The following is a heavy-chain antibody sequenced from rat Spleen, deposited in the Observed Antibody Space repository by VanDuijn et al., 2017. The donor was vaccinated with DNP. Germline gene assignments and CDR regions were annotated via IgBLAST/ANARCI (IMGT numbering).Heavy chain of an antibody. J-gene: IGHJ2*01. CDR3: ASTVVTLFDY. CDR2: ISTSDSRT. V-gene: IGHV5-25*01. Sequence: EVQLVESGGGLVQPGRSLKLSCAASGLTFSNYYMAWVRQAPKKGLEWVATISTSDSRTYYPDSVKGRFTISRDNAKINLYLQMNSLKSEDTATYYCASTVVTLFDYWGQGVMVTVSS. D-gene: IGHD1-1*01. CDR1: GLTFSNYY.